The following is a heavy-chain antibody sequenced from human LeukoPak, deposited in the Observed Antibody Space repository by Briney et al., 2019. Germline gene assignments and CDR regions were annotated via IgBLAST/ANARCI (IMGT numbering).Heavy chain of an antibody. CDR2: ISYDGSNK. CDR1: GFTFSSYA. CDR3: ARGAPAVGWLRLAY. Sequence: GGSLRLSCAASGFTFSSYAMHWVRQAPGKGLEWVAVISYDGSNKYYADSVKGRFTISRDNSKNTLYLQMDSLRAEDTAGYYCARGAPAVGWLRLAYWGQGTLVTVSS. J-gene: IGHJ4*02. D-gene: IGHD5-12*01. V-gene: IGHV3-30-3*01.